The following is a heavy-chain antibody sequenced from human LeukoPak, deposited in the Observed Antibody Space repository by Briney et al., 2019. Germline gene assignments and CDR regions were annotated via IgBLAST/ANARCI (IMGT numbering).Heavy chain of an antibody. V-gene: IGHV3-33*01. J-gene: IGHJ3*02. D-gene: IGHD3-22*01. CDR1: GFTFSSYG. Sequence: GGSLRLSCAASGFTFSSYGMHWVRQAPGKGLEWVAVIWYDGSNKYYADSVKGRFTISRDNSKNTLYLQMNSLRAEDTAVYYCAGSTTMIVVAEYDAFDIWGQGTMVTVSS. CDR3: AGSTTMIVVAEYDAFDI. CDR2: IWYDGSNK.